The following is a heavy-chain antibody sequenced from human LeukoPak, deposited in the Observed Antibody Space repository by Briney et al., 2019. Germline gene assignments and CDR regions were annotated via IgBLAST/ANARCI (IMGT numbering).Heavy chain of an antibody. Sequence: GGSLSLFCAASGFTFSDYSMNWVRQAPGKGREWISYIGIGSGNTHYADSVKRRFTISGDKAKSSLYLQMNRLRVEDTAVYYWARDYKYALDNWGQGTLVTVSS. V-gene: IGHV3-48*01. D-gene: IGHD5-24*01. CDR3: ARDYKYALDN. CDR1: GFTFSDYS. CDR2: IGIGSGNT. J-gene: IGHJ4*02.